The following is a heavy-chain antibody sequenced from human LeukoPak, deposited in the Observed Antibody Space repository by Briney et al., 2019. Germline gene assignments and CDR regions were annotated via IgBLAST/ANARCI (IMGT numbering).Heavy chain of an antibody. CDR3: ARGLGGSYSAGY. Sequence: SETLSLTCAVYGGSFSGYYWSWIRQPPGKGLEWIGEINHSGSTNYYPSLKSRVTISVDTSKNQFSLKLSSVTAADTAVYYCARGLGGSYSAGYWGQGTLVTVSS. J-gene: IGHJ4*02. D-gene: IGHD1-26*01. CDR2: INHSGST. CDR1: GGSFSGYY. V-gene: IGHV4-34*01.